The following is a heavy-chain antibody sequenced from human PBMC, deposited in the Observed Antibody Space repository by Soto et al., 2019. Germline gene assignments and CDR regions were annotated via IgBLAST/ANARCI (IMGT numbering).Heavy chain of an antibody. CDR3: ARGDSTDCSTGVCSFFYNHDMDV. CDR2: INPKSGGT. J-gene: IGHJ6*02. V-gene: IGHV1-2*04. D-gene: IGHD2-8*01. CDR1: GYSFTDYH. Sequence: ASVKVSCKASGYSFTDYHIHWVRQAPGQGLEWLGRINPKSGGTSTAQKFQGWVTMTTDTSISTASMELTRLTSDDTAIYYCARGDSTDCSTGVCSFFYNHDMDVCGQGTTVTVSS.